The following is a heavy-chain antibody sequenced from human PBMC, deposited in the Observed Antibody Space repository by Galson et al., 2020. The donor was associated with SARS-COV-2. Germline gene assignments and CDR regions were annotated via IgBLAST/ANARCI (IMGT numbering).Heavy chain of an antibody. CDR2: ISSSGSTI. V-gene: IGHV3-48*03. CDR1: GFTFSSYE. Sequence: GGSLRLSCAASGFTFSSYEMNWVRQAPGKGLEWVSYISSSGSTIYYADSVKGRFTISRDNAKNSLYLQMNSLRAEDTAVYYCARSSLGAVAGGCDYWGQGTLVTVSS. CDR3: ARSSLGAVAGGCDY. J-gene: IGHJ4*02. D-gene: IGHD6-19*01.